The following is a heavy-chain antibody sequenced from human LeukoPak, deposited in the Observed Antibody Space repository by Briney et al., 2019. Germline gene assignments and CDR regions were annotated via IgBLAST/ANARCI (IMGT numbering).Heavy chain of an antibody. Sequence: ASVKVSYKASGYTFTSYGISWVRQAPGQGLEWMGWISAYNGNTNYAQKLQGRVTMTTDTSTSTAYMELRSLRSDDTAVYYCARVSHPSITMIVVGYYPPQPGEFDYWGQGTLVTVSS. CDR1: GYTFTSYG. J-gene: IGHJ4*02. V-gene: IGHV1-18*01. D-gene: IGHD3-22*01. CDR3: ARVSHPSITMIVVGYYPPQPGEFDY. CDR2: ISAYNGNT.